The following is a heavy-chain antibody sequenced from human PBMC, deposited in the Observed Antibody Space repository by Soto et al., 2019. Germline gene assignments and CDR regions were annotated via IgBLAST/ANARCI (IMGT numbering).Heavy chain of an antibody. J-gene: IGHJ4*02. D-gene: IGHD6-19*01. Sequence: QITLKESGPTLVKPSETLTLTCTFSGFSFSTSEVGVGWIRQPPGKALEWLGLIYWDDDKRYSPSLKNRLSITKDTSKNQVILTVTNMDPVDAGTYYCAHTLHTSGWPFDDWGQGTLVTVSS. CDR2: IYWDDDK. CDR3: AHTLHTSGWPFDD. CDR1: GFSFSTSEVG. V-gene: IGHV2-5*02.